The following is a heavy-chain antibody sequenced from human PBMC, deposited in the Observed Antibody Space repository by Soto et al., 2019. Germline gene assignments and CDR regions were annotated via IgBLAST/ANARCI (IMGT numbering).Heavy chain of an antibody. CDR2: IIPIFGTA. CDR3: ARVHSIGWYSNGWANWFDP. Sequence: QGQLVQSGAEVQKPGSSVKVSCKASGGTFSSYAISWVRQAPGQGLEWRGGIIPIFGTAHYAQKFQGRVTLTADESTITAYMELSSLGSEDTAVYYCARVHSIGWYSNGWANWFDPWGQGTLVTGSS. V-gene: IGHV1-69*01. CDR1: GGTFSSYA. D-gene: IGHD6-19*01. J-gene: IGHJ5*02.